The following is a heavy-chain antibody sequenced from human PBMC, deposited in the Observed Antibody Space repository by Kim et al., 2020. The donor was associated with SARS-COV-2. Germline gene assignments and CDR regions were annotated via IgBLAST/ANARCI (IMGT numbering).Heavy chain of an antibody. J-gene: IGHJ5*02. Sequence: GGSLRLSCAASGFTFSSYAMSWVRQAPGKGLEWVSAISGSGGSTYYADSVKGRFTISRDNSKNTLYLQMNSLRAEDTAVYYCAKDPRTTGTTSYWFDPWGQGTLVTVSS. D-gene: IGHD1-1*01. CDR1: GFTFSSYA. CDR2: ISGSGGST. V-gene: IGHV3-23*01. CDR3: AKDPRTTGTTSYWFDP.